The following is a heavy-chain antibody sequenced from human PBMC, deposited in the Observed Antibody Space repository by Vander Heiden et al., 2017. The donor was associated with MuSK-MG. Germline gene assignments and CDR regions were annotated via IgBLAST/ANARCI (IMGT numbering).Heavy chain of an antibody. CDR1: GFTFEDFA. CDR2: ISWGGSTT. D-gene: IGHD2-15*01. V-gene: IGHV3-43D*03. J-gene: IGHJ4*02. Sequence: EVHLVESGGVVVQPGASLRLSCAASGFTFEDFAMHWVRQPPGKGLEWVSLISWGGSTTFYGDSVKGRFTISRDNSKNSLYLQMNRLRAEDTAVYYCAKDQSSSPDGLDSWGQGTLVTVSS. CDR3: AKDQSSSPDGLDS.